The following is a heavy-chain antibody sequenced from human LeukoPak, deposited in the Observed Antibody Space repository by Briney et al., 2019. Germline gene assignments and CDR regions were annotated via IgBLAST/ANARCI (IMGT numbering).Heavy chain of an antibody. J-gene: IGHJ6*02. V-gene: IGHV3-48*01. CDR2: ISSSSSTI. CDR1: GFTFSSYS. Sequence: GGSLRLSCAASGFTFSSYSMNWVRQAPGKGLEWVSYISSSSSTIYYADSVKGRFTISRDNAKNSLYLQMNSLRAEDTALYYCARALTAGTNAMDVWGQGTTVSVSS. D-gene: IGHD6-13*01. CDR3: ARALTAGTNAMDV.